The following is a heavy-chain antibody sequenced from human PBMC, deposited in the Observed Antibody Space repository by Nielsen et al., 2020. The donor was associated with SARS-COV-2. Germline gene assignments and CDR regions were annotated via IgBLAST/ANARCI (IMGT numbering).Heavy chain of an antibody. CDR1: GDSVSSNSAA. V-gene: IGHV6-1*01. Sequence: SQTLSLTCAIAGDSVSSNSAAWNWIRQSPSRGLEWRGRTYYRSKWYNDYAVSVKSRITINPDTSKNQFSLQLNSVTPEDTAVYYCARAPTVTGLLVRYYYGMDVWGQGTTVTVSS. CDR2: TYYRSKWYN. J-gene: IGHJ6*02. D-gene: IGHD4-17*01. CDR3: ARAPTVTGLLVRYYYGMDV.